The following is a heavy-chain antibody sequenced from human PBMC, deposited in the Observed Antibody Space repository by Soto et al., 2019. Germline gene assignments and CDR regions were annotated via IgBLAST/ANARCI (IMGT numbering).Heavy chain of an antibody. CDR3: TRDPYGGSRYYFDS. CDR1: GFTFTNYG. V-gene: IGHV3-33*01. J-gene: IGHJ4*02. D-gene: IGHD1-26*01. CDR2: IWYDGSNR. Sequence: GGSLRLSCAASGFTFTNYGMHWVRQAPGKGLEWVAVIWYDGSNRFYADSVKGRFTISKDNSQNMLYLQMHSLRPEDTAVYYCTRDPYGGSRYYFDSWGQGTLVTVSS.